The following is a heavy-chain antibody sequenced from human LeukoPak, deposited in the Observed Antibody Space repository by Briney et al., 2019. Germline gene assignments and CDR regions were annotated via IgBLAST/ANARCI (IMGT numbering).Heavy chain of an antibody. Sequence: GGSLRLSCAASAFTFSDHYMDWVRQAPGKGLEWVGRSRNKANSYTQEYAASVKGRFTISRDDSKNSVDLQMNSLKTEDTAVYYCTRGDSSGYSSYWGQGTLVTVSS. J-gene: IGHJ4*02. D-gene: IGHD3-22*01. CDR2: SRNKANSYTQ. V-gene: IGHV3-72*01. CDR1: AFTFSDHY. CDR3: TRGDSSGYSSY.